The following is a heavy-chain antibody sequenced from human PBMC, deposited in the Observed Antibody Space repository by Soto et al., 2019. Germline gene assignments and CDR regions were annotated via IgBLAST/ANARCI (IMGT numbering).Heavy chain of an antibody. Sequence: SQTLSLTCAISGDSVSSNSAAWNWIRQSPSRGLEWLGRTYYRSKWYNDYAVSVKSRITINPDTSKNQFSLQLNSVTPEDTAVYYCAREVITMVRGVIPQPYYYGMDVWGRGATDEVSS. CDR1: GDSVSSNSAA. J-gene: IGHJ6*01. D-gene: IGHD3-10*01. V-gene: IGHV6-1*01. CDR2: TYYRSKWYN. CDR3: AREVITMVRGVIPQPYYYGMDV.